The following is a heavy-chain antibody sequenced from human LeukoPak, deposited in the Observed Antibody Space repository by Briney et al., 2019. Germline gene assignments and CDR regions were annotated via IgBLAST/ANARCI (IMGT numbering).Heavy chain of an antibody. Sequence: GGSLRLSCAASGFTFSSYSMNWVRQAPGKGLEWVSSISSSSNYIYYVDSLKGRFTISRDNAKNSLYLQMNSLRAEDTAVYYCARDRPQQWLVRGQRGYYYYMDVWGKGTTVTISS. D-gene: IGHD6-19*01. J-gene: IGHJ6*03. V-gene: IGHV3-21*01. CDR3: ARDRPQQWLVRGQRGYYYYMDV. CDR1: GFTFSSYS. CDR2: ISSSSNYI.